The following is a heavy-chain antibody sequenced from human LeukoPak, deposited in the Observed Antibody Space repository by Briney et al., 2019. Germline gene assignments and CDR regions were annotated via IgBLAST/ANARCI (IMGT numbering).Heavy chain of an antibody. CDR3: AKELRGYSYGLRNNWFDP. D-gene: IGHD5-18*01. Sequence: GRSLALSCAASGFTFSNYGMHWVRQAPGKGLEWVAVIWYDGSDKYYADSVKGRLTISRDNSKNTLYPQMSSLRAEDTAVYYCAKELRGYSYGLRNNWFDPWGQGPLATVTS. J-gene: IGHJ5*02. V-gene: IGHV3-33*06. CDR1: GFTFSNYG. CDR2: IWYDGSDK.